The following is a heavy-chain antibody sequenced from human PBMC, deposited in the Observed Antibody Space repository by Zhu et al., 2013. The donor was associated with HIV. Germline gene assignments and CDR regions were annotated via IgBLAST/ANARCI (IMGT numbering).Heavy chain of an antibody. Sequence: QVQLVQSGTVVKEPGASLKVSCKASGYTFTNYGISWVRQAPGQGLEWMGWISAYNGNTNYAQKLQGRVSMTTDTSTSTAYMELRSLRSDDTAVYYCARESRNYCSSTSCYSFNYWGQGTLVTVSS. V-gene: IGHV1-18*01. CDR3: ARESRNYCSSTSCYSFNY. CDR2: ISAYNGNT. CDR1: GYTFTNYG. D-gene: IGHD2-2*01. J-gene: IGHJ4*02.